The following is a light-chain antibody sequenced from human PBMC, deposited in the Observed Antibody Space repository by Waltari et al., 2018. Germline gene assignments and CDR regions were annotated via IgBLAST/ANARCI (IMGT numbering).Light chain of an antibody. CDR2: AAS. J-gene: IGKJ4*01. Sequence: DIQMTQSPSPLSASVGDSVTITCRASRAITNYVNWYQQRPGLAPKLLIYAASTLQGGVPTRFSGSGSGTDFTLTISSLQIEDFATYYCQQSHSAPLAFGGGTRLEI. V-gene: IGKV1-39*01. CDR1: RAITNY. CDR3: QQSHSAPLA.